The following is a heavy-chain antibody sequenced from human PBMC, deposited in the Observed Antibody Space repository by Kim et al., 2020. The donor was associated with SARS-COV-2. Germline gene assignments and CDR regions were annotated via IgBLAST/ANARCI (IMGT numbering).Heavy chain of an antibody. CDR2: IYSGGST. J-gene: IGHJ3*02. CDR1: GFTVSSNY. V-gene: IGHV3-53*01. Sequence: GGSLRLSCAASGFTVSSNYMSWVRQAPGKGLEWVSVIYSGGSTYYADSVKGRFTISRDNSKNTLYLQMNSLRAEDTAVYYCARDRGRGIGSSGHNDAFDIWGQGTMVTVSS. CDR3: ARDRGRGIGSSGHNDAFDI. D-gene: IGHD3-22*01.